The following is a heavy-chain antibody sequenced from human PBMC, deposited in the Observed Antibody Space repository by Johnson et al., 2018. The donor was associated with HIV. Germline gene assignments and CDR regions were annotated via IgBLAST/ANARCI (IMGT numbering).Heavy chain of an antibody. J-gene: IGHJ3*02. CDR1: GFTFSSYW. Sequence: VQLVESGGGLVQPGGSLRLSCAASGFTFSSYWMSWVRQAPGKGLEWVANIRQDGSEKYYADSVKGRFTISRDNSKNTLYLQMNSLRAEDTAVYYCARDQFIVVVMGDAFDIWGQGTMVTVSS. CDR2: IRQDGSEK. V-gene: IGHV3-7*01. CDR3: ARDQFIVVVMGDAFDI. D-gene: IGHD2-21*01.